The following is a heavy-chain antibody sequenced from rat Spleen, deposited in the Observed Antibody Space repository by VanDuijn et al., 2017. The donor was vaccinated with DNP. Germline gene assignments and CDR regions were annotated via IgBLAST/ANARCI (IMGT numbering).Heavy chain of an antibody. CDR3: AKGPNYGGWSDYFDY. CDR1: GFTFSDYN. J-gene: IGHJ2*01. Sequence: EVQLVESGGGLVQPGRSLKLSCAASGFTFSDYNMAWVRQAPKKGLEWVATISYDGSSTYYRDSVKGRFTMSRDNAKSTLYLQMSKLGSEDTAIYYCAKGPNYGGWSDYFDYWGQGVMVTVSS. D-gene: IGHD1-11*01. CDR2: ISYDGSST. V-gene: IGHV5-7*01.